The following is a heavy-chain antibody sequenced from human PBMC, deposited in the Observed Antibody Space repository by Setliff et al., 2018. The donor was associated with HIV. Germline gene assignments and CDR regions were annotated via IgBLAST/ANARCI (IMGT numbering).Heavy chain of an antibody. CDR3: ARGEFYCGTDCYWSSFDY. Sequence: SETLSLTCTVSGGSMSTYYWSWIRQPPGKGLEWIGYIYTSGSTNSNPSLRSRVTISVDTSKSHFSLRLSFVTAADTAVYYCARGEFYCGTDCYWSSFDYWGQGMLVTVSS. CDR1: GGSMSTYY. J-gene: IGHJ4*02. D-gene: IGHD2-21*02. CDR2: IYTSGST. V-gene: IGHV4-4*08.